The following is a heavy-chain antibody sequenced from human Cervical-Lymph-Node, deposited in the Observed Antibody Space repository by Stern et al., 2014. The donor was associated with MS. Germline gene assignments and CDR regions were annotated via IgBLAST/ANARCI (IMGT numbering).Heavy chain of an antibody. D-gene: IGHD6-19*01. Sequence: QVQLVQSGAEVKKPGASVKVSCKASGYTFTSYDINWVRQATGQGLEWMGWMNPNSGNTGYAQKFQGRVTMTRNTSISTAYMELSSLRSEDTAVYYCARYYGSSGWYDYAFDIWGQGTMVTVSS. V-gene: IGHV1-8*01. J-gene: IGHJ3*02. CDR3: ARYYGSSGWYDYAFDI. CDR2: MNPNSGNT. CDR1: GYTFTSYD.